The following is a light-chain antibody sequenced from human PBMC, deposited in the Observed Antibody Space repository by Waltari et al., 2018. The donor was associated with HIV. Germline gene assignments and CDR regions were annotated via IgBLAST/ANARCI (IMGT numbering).Light chain of an antibody. CDR2: EIT. V-gene: IGLV2-23*02. J-gene: IGLJ2*01. Sequence: QSALTQPASVSGSPGQLITISCIGITNDVGNYNLVSWYQQHPGKAPKLIIYEITKRPSGVSNRFSGSKSGNTASLTISGLQADDEADYYCCSYANAGRTFGGGTKLTVL. CDR3: CSYANAGRT. CDR1: TNDVGNYNL.